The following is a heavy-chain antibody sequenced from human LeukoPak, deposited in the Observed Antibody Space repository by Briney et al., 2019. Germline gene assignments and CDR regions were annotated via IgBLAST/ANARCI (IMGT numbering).Heavy chain of an antibody. V-gene: IGHV5-51*01. J-gene: IGHJ4*02. D-gene: IGHD2-21*02. CDR1: EYSFSIYW. Sequence: PGESLKISCKGSEYSFSIYWIAWVRRMPGKGLEYMGIIYPEDSDPRYTPSFQGQVTISADKSISTAYLEWSSLKASDTAMYYCARRMYGDYEGFDYWGQGTLVTVSS. CDR3: ARRMYGDYEGFDY. CDR2: IYPEDSDP.